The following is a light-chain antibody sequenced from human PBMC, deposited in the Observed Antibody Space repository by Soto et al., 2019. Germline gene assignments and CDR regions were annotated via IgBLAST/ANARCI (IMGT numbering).Light chain of an antibody. CDR3: QRSYSTPFT. CDR2: AAS. CDR1: QSISNY. J-gene: IGKJ3*01. V-gene: IGKV1-39*01. Sequence: DIQMTQSPSSLSASVGDRVTITCRASQSISNYLNWYQQKPGKAPNLLLYAASSLQTGVPSRFSGNISGTDFTLTISGLLPEDFATCFCQRSYSTPFTFGPGTKVDIK.